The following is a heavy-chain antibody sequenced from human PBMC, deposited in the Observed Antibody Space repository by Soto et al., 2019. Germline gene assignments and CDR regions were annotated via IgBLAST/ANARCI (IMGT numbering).Heavy chain of an antibody. CDR3: AGSRVATQGLYYYYYMDV. CDR1: GFTFSSYS. V-gene: IGHV3-21*01. Sequence: GGSLRLSCAASGFTFSSYSMNWVRQAPGKGLEWVSSISSSSSYIYYADSVKGRFTISRDNAKNSLYLQMNSLRAEDTAVYYCAGSRVATQGLYYYYYMDVWGKGTTVTVSS. D-gene: IGHD5-12*01. CDR2: ISSSSSYI. J-gene: IGHJ6*03.